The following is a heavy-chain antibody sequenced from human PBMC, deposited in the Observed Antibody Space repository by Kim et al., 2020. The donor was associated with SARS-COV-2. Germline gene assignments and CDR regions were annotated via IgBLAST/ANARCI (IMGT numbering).Heavy chain of an antibody. CDR1: GFTFSSYE. CDR3: ARSLYCSSTTCHYGMDV. D-gene: IGHD2-2*01. CDR2: ISSAGSTT. J-gene: IGHJ6*02. Sequence: GSLRLSCAASGFTFSSYEMNWVRQAPGKGLEWVSYISSAGSTTPYADPVKGRFTISRDNARNSLYLQMNSLRAEDTAVYYCARSLYCSSTTCHYGMDVWGQGTTVTVSS. V-gene: IGHV3-48*03.